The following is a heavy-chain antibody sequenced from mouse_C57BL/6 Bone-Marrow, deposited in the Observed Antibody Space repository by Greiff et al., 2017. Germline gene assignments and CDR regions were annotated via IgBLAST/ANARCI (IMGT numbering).Heavy chain of an antibody. V-gene: IGHV1-76*01. J-gene: IGHJ2*01. CDR2: IYPGSGNT. D-gene: IGHD3-1*01. CDR3: ASSGYDEEGFAY. CDR1: GYTFTGYY. Sequence: VQLQQSGAELVRPGASVKLSCKASGYTFTGYYINWVKQRPGQGLEWIARIYPGSGNTYYNEKFKGKATVTADKSSSTAYMQRSSLTSEDSAVYFCASSGYDEEGFAYGGQGTTLTVTA.